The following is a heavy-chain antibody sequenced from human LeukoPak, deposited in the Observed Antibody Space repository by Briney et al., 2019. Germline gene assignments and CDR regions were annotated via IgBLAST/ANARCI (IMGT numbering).Heavy chain of an antibody. Sequence: ASVKVSCKASGYTFTSYDINWVRQATGQGREWMGWMNPNSGNTGYAQKFQGRVTMTRNTSISTAYMELSSLRSEDTAVYYCARVHCSGGSCYSRLAPAAGYRYYFDYWGQGTLVTVSS. D-gene: IGHD2-15*01. CDR2: MNPNSGNT. CDR1: GYTFTSYD. J-gene: IGHJ4*02. CDR3: ARVHCSGGSCYSRLAPAAGYRYYFDY. V-gene: IGHV1-8*01.